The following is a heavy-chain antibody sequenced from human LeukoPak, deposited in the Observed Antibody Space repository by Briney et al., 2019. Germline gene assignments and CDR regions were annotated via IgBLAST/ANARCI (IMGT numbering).Heavy chain of an antibody. CDR3: ARVESDYDILTGPSAY. CDR2: ISGSSSYL. Sequence: GGALRLSCAASGVTFSSYSMNWVREAPGEGLERVSYISGSSSYLYYTDTVKGGFTISRDNAKNSLYLQMNSLRAEDTAVYYCARVESDYDILTGPSAYWGQGTLVTVSS. CDR1: GVTFSSYS. J-gene: IGHJ4*02. D-gene: IGHD3-9*01. V-gene: IGHV3-21*01.